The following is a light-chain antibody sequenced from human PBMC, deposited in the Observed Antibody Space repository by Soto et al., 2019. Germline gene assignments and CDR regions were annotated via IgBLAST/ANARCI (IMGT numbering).Light chain of an antibody. CDR2: AAS. CDR1: QSISSY. V-gene: IGKV1-39*01. Sequence: DIEMSQSPSSLSASVGDRVTITCRASQSISSYLNWYQQKPVNAPKLLIYAASDCQSGGPSRFSGSGPGTDFTLPISILQPADFATRYSQPTSSTPRTFAQGTKVDIK. CDR3: QPTSSTPRT. J-gene: IGKJ1*01.